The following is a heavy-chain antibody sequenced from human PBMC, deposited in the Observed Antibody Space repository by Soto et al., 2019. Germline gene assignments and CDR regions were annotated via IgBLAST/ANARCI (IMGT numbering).Heavy chain of an antibody. CDR3: ARRILHYYGDYNAFDI. Sequence: TLSLTCTFSGGSVRSGAYYWSWIRQHQGKGQEWIGYIYYIGSTYYNPSLKSRVTISVDTSKNHFSLKMSSVTAADTAVYYCARRILHYYGDYNAFDIWGQGTMVTVSS. CDR2: IYYIGST. J-gene: IGHJ3*02. CDR1: GGSVRSGAYY. V-gene: IGHV4-31*03. D-gene: IGHD4-17*01.